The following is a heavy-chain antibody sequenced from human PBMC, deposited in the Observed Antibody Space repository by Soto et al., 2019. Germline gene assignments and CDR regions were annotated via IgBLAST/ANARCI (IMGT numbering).Heavy chain of an antibody. CDR1: GGSISSYY. J-gene: IGHJ6*03. CDR3: ARFRYCSGGSFYGLWGGYYYYYMDV. V-gene: IGHV4-59*08. D-gene: IGHD2-15*01. CDR2: IYYSGST. Sequence: SETLSLTCTVSGGSISSYYWSWIRQPPGKGLEWIGYIYYSGSTNYNPSLKSRVTISVDKSKNQFSRMLSSVTAADTAVYYFARFRYCSGGSFYGLWGGYYYYYMDVWGKGTTVTVSS.